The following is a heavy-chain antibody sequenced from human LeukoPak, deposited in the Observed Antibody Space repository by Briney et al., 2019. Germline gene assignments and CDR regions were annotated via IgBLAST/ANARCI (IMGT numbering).Heavy chain of an antibody. CDR3: AKSSRYGTGWYGRIDY. Sequence: GSLRLSCVASGFTFSSHAMSWVRQAPGKGLEWVSAISDRGDNKQYTDSVKGRLTISRDNSKNTLYLQMNSLRADDTAVYYCAKSSRYGTGWYGRIDYWGQGTLVTVS. CDR2: ISDRGDNK. CDR1: GFTFSSHA. D-gene: IGHD6-19*01. V-gene: IGHV3-23*01. J-gene: IGHJ4*02.